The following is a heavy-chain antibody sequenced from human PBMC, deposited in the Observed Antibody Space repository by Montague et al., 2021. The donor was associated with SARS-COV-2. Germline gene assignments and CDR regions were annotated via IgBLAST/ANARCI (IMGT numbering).Heavy chain of an antibody. CDR2: IYYSGTT. CDR3: ASADYDGSLEN. Sequence: SETLSLTCTVSGGSISSSTYYWGWIRQPPGKGLEWIGTIYYSGTTYYNPSLTSRVTISINTSRSKFSLNLKSVTAADTAVYYCASADYDGSLENWGQGTLVPVSS. D-gene: IGHD3-16*01. CDR1: GGSISSSTYY. V-gene: IGHV4-39*01. J-gene: IGHJ4*02.